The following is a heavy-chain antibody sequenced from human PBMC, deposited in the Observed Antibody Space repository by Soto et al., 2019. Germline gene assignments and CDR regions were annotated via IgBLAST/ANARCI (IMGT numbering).Heavy chain of an antibody. CDR1: GGSLSSYY. V-gene: IGHV4-59*08. CDR2: VYYSDST. CDR3: ARLGDYYQAFDY. D-gene: IGHD3-22*01. J-gene: IGHJ4*02. Sequence: SETLSLTCTVSGGSLSSYYWSWIRQAPGKGLENLGYVYYSDSTNYIPSFKSRVTISVDTSRNQFSLNLTSVTAADTAMYYCARLGDYYQAFDYWGQGALVTVSS.